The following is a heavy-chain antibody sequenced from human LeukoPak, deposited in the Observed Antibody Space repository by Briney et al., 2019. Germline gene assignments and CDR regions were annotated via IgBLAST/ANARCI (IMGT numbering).Heavy chain of an antibody. J-gene: IGHJ3*02. CDR3: ARAEREDDAFDI. V-gene: IGHV4-59*01. CDR2: IYYSGST. D-gene: IGHD1-26*01. Sequence: PSETLSLTCTVSGGSISSYYWSWIRQPPGKGLEWIGYIYYSGSTNYNPSLKSRVTISVDTSKNQFSLKLSSVTAADTAVYYCARAEREDDAFDIWGQGTMVTVSS. CDR1: GGSISSYY.